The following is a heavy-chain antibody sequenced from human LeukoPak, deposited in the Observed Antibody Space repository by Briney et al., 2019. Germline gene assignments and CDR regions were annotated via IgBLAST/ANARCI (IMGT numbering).Heavy chain of an antibody. D-gene: IGHD4-17*01. J-gene: IGHJ4*02. CDR1: GYTFTGYY. V-gene: IGHV1-2*06. CDR2: IIPTSGDT. CDR3: ARTSFGDYTYDY. Sequence: VASVKVSCNVSGYTFTGYYMHWVRQAPGQGLEWMGRIIPTSGDTNLAQRFKGRVTMTRDTSINTTYMELSRLRSDDTAVYYCARTSFGDYTYDYWGQGTLVTVSS.